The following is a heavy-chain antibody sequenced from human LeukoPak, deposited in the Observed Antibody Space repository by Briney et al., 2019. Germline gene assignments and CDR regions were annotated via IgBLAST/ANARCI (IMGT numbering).Heavy chain of an antibody. CDR1: GGSFNTYY. J-gene: IGHJ5*02. V-gene: IGHV4-34*01. Sequence: SETLSLTCAVYGGSFNTYYWSWIRQPPGKGLEWIGEVNHSGTTHYNPSLETRVNISADTSENQFSLRLTSVTAADTAVYYCASSYYAWGQGTLVTVSS. CDR2: VNHSGTT. CDR3: ASSYYA. D-gene: IGHD3-10*01.